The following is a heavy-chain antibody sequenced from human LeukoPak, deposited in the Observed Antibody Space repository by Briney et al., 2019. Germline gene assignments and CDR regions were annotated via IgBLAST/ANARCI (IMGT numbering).Heavy chain of an antibody. CDR3: ARATYSEYGSTYAGGYYYMDV. CDR1: GGSLSNYY. D-gene: IGHD1-26*01. V-gene: IGHV4-59*01. CDR2: ISYSGSA. Sequence: PSETLSLTCTVSGGSLSNYYWTWIRQPPGKGLEWIGYISYSGSANYNPSLKSRLTISVGSSKTRFCLNLSSVTAADTAVYYCARATYSEYGSTYAGGYYYMDVWGKGTTVTISS. J-gene: IGHJ6*03.